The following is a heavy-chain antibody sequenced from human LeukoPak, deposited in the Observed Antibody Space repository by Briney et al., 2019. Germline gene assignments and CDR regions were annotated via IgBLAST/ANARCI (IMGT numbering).Heavy chain of an antibody. D-gene: IGHD3-22*01. CDR1: GFTFDDYA. V-gene: IGHV3-9*01. J-gene: IGHJ4*02. CDR3: AKDMNPYYYDSSGSPVFDY. CDR2: ISWNSGSI. Sequence: GGSLRLSCAASGFTFDDYAMHWVRQAPGKGLEWVSGISWNSGSIGYADSVKGRFTISRDNAKNSLYLQMNSLRAEDTALYYCAKDMNPYYYDSSGSPVFDYWGQGTLVTVSS.